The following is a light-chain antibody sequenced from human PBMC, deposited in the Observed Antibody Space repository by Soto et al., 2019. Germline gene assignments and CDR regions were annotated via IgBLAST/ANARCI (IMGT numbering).Light chain of an antibody. CDR1: QSINIL. CDR3: QQYNVYWT. CDR2: KAS. V-gene: IGKV1-5*03. J-gene: IGKJ1*01. Sequence: DVQMTQSPSTLSASVGDRVTITCRASQSINILLAWYQQKPLRAPKLLIYKASTLESGVPSRFSGSGSGTEFTLTISSLQPDDFATYYCQQYNVYWTFGQGTKVDIK.